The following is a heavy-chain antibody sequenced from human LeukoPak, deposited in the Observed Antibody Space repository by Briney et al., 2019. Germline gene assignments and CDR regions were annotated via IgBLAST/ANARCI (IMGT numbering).Heavy chain of an antibody. V-gene: IGHV3-53*01. CDR3: ARPASTRADAFDI. J-gene: IGHJ3*02. Sequence: PGGSLRLSCAASGFTVSSNYMSWVRHAPGKGLEWVSVIYRGGSTYYPDSPKGRLTISRDNSKNKLYLKMNSLRAEDTAVYYCARPASTRADAFDIWGQGTMVTVSS. CDR2: IYRGGST. D-gene: IGHD6-13*01. CDR1: GFTVSSNY.